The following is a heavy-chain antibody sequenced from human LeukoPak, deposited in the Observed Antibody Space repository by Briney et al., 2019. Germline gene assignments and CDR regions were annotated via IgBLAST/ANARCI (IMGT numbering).Heavy chain of an antibody. CDR3: ARTYIN. J-gene: IGHJ4*02. CDR2: INGRGGST. D-gene: IGHD2-2*02. Sequence: GGSLRLSCAASGFTFSNYAMSWVRQAPGKGLEWVSSINGRGGSTYYADSVKGRFTISRDDSKNTLSLQMNSLRAEDTAVYYCARTYINWGQGTLVTVSS. CDR1: GFTFSNYA. V-gene: IGHV3-23*01.